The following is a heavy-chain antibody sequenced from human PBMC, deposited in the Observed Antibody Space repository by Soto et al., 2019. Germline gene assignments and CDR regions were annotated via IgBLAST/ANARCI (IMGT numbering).Heavy chain of an antibody. Sequence: SETLSLTCTVSDDFISSYYWNWIRQPAGKGLEWIGRVSTNGATNYNPSLESRVTMSVDTSKNQFSLKLTSVTAADTAVYFCARADYEILTGSYAMDVWGQGTTVTVSS. CDR1: DDFISSYY. V-gene: IGHV4-4*07. J-gene: IGHJ6*02. CDR2: VSTNGAT. CDR3: ARADYEILTGSYAMDV. D-gene: IGHD3-9*01.